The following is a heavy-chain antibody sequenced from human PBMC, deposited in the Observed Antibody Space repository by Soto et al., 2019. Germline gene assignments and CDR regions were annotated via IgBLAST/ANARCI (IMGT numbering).Heavy chain of an antibody. D-gene: IGHD6-13*01. V-gene: IGHV5-51*01. CDR1: GYSFTSYW. CDR2: IYPGDSDT. CDR3: ASHSWSGAYYYYGMDV. Sequence: GEPLKNSCKGSGYSFTSYWIGWVRQMPGKGLEWMGIIYPGDSDTRYSPSFQGQVTISADKSISTAYLQWSSLKASDTAMYYCASHSWSGAYYYYGMDVWGQGTTVTVSS. J-gene: IGHJ6*02.